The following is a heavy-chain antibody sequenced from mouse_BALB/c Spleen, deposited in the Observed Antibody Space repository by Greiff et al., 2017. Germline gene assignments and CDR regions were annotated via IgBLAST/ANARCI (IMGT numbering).Heavy chain of an antibody. CDR1: GFTFSSYG. Sequence: VKLVESGGGLVQPGGSLKLSCAASGFTFSSYGMSWVRQTPDKRLELVATINSNGGSTYYPDSVKGRFTISRDNAKHTLYLQMSSLKSKDTAMYYCARWYYGSSSAMNYWGQGTTLTVSS. CDR2: INSNGGST. CDR3: ARWYYGSSSAMNY. J-gene: IGHJ2*01. D-gene: IGHD1-1*01. V-gene: IGHV5-6-3*01.